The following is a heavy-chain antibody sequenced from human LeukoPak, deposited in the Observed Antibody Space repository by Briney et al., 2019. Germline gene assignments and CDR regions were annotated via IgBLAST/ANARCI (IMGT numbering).Heavy chain of an antibody. J-gene: IGHJ4*02. D-gene: IGHD6-13*01. CDR3: ASGHSSSWYSHY. V-gene: IGHV1-69*06. Sequence: SVKVSCKASGGTFSSYAISWVRQAPGQGLEWMGGIIPIFGTANYAQKFQGRVTITADKSTSTAYMELSSLRSEDTAVYYCASGHSSSWYSHYWGQGTLVTVSS. CDR1: GGTFSSYA. CDR2: IIPIFGTA.